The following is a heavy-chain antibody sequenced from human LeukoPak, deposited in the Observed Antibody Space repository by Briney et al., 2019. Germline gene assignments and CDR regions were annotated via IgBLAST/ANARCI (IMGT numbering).Heavy chain of an antibody. CDR3: ARVSFYYDSKGAFDI. CDR1: GGSISSGSYY. J-gene: IGHJ3*02. Sequence: SETLSLTCTVSGGSISSGSYYWSWIRQPPGKGLEWIGEINHSGSTNYNPSLKSRVTISVDTSKNQFSLKLSSVTAADTAVYYCARVSFYYDSKGAFDIWGQGTMVTVSS. CDR2: INHSGST. V-gene: IGHV4-39*07. D-gene: IGHD3-22*01.